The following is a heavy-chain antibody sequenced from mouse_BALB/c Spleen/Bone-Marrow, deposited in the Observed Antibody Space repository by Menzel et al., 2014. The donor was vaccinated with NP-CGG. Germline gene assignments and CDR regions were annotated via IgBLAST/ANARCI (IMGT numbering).Heavy chain of an antibody. CDR3: ESRGEYFDA. CDR2: IYPYNGVS. V-gene: IGHV1-31*01. J-gene: IGHJ1*01. CDR1: GYSFAGYY. Sequence: VQLKQSGPELVKPGASVKISCKASGYSFAGYYMHWVKQSHGNSLDWIGYIYPYNGVSSYNQKFKGKATLTVDKSSSTAYMELRSLTSDDSAVYYCESRGEYFDAWGAGTTVTVSS.